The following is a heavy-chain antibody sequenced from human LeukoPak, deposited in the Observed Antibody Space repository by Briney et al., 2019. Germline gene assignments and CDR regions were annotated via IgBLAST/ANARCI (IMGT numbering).Heavy chain of an antibody. V-gene: IGHV3-30*03. CDR1: GFTLSNYG. Sequence: GRSLRHSCAPSGFTLSNYGIHGVPQAPGKGVEWAAVISYDGSNKYYAGTVKGRYTISRDNAKNTLYMQMNTVRAQDTGGYFCARASGMYSSSDYWGQGTLVTVSS. CDR3: ARASGMYSSSDY. D-gene: IGHD6-6*01. J-gene: IGHJ4*02. CDR2: ISYDGSNK.